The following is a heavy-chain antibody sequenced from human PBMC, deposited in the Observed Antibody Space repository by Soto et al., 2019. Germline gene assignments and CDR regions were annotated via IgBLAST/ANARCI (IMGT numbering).Heavy chain of an antibody. CDR2: ISYDGSNK. V-gene: IGHV3-30*03. D-gene: IGHD6-13*01. J-gene: IGHJ4*02. Sequence: PGGSLRLSCAASGFTFSSYGMHWVRQAPGKGLEWVAVISYDGSNKYYADSVKGRFTISRDNSKNTLYLQMNSLRAEDTAVYYCARAKYSSSWYLVEYWGQGTLVTVSS. CDR1: GFTFSSYG. CDR3: ARAKYSSSWYLVEY.